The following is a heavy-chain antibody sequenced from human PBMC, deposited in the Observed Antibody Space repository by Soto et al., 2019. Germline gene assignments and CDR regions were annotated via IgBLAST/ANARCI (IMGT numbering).Heavy chain of an antibody. V-gene: IGHV1-46*01. CDR3: ASSYSKYGGPGDYYGMDV. D-gene: IGHD4-4*01. Sequence: ASVKVSCKASGYTFTSYYMHWVRQAPGQGLEWMGIINPSGGSTSYAQKFQGRVTMTRDTSTSTVYMELSSLRSEDTAVYYCASSYSKYGGPGDYYGMDVWGQGTTVTV. CDR1: GYTFTSYY. J-gene: IGHJ6*02. CDR2: INPSGGST.